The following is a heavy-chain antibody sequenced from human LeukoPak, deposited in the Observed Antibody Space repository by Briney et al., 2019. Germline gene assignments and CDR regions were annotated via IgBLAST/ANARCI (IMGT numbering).Heavy chain of an antibody. D-gene: IGHD2-15*01. V-gene: IGHV3-7*01. CDR3: ARERSALLEFDD. CDR2: IKQDGSEK. J-gene: IGHJ4*02. CDR1: EFTLSSYW. Sequence: GGSLRLSCTASEFTLSSYWMSWVRQAPGNGLEWVANIKQDGSEKYYVDSVKGRSTISRDNGKNSLYLQMNSLRAEDTAVYYCARERSALLEFDDWGQGTLVTVSS.